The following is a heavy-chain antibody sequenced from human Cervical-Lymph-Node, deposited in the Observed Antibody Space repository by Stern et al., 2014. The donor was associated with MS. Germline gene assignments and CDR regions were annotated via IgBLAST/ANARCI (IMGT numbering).Heavy chain of an antibody. J-gene: IGHJ5*02. D-gene: IGHD1-14*01. CDR1: NGSFFNYY. Sequence: QVQLQESGPGLVKPSESLTLTCSVSNGSFFNYYWSWLRQPPGKRLHWIGDIYYSGIPSYNPSLKSRVTISLDTSQHQFSLRLNSVTAADTAIYYCARGAETSTVAPFDPWGQGTLVTVSS. CDR2: IYYSGIP. V-gene: IGHV4-59*01. CDR3: ARGAETSTVAPFDP.